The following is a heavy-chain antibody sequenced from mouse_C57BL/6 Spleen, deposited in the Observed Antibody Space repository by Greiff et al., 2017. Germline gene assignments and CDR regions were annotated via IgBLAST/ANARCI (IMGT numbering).Heavy chain of an antibody. CDR2: IYPGDGDT. J-gene: IGHJ3*01. CDR3: AKEDDGYYRSAWFAY. V-gene: IGHV1-82*01. Sequence: VQVVESGPELVKPGASVKISCKASGYAFSSSWMNWVKQRPGKGLEWIGRIYPGDGDTNYNGKFKGKATLTADKSSSTAYMQLSSLTSEDSAVYFCAKEDDGYYRSAWFAYWGQGTLVTVSA. D-gene: IGHD2-3*01. CDR1: GYAFSSSW.